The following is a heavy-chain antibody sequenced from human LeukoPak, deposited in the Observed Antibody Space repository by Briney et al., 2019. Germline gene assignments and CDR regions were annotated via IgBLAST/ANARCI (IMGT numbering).Heavy chain of an antibody. J-gene: IGHJ4*02. V-gene: IGHV3-7*03. Sequence: PVGSLRLSCAASGFTFSSYWMRWVRQAPGKGLEWVANIKQDGSEKYYVDSVKGRFTISRDNAKNSLYLQMNSLRAEDTAVYYCAREDYGDYGYFTYFDYWGQGTLVTVSS. CDR2: IKQDGSEK. CDR1: GFTFSSYW. D-gene: IGHD4-17*01. CDR3: AREDYGDYGYFTYFDY.